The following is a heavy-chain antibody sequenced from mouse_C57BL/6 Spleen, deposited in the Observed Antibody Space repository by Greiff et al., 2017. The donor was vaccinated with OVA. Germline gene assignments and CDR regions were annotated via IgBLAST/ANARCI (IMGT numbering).Heavy chain of an antibody. CDR1: GYTFTSYW. CDR2: IYPGSGSN. CDR3: ARVEGYSMDY. V-gene: IGHV1-55*01. J-gene: IGHJ4*01. Sequence: QVQLQQPGAELVKPGASVQMSCKASGYTFTSYWINWVKQRPGQGLEWIGDIYPGSGSNNYNAQISSKATLTVYTSSSTAYMQLSILTSEDSAVCYCARVEGYSMDYWGQGTSVTVSS.